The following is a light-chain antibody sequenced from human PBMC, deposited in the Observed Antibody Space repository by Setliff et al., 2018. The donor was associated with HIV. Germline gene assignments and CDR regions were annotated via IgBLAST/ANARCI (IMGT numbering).Light chain of an antibody. Sequence: QSALTQPRSVSGSPGQSVTISCTGTSSDVGGYNYVSWYQQHPGKAPKLMIYEVSNRPSGVSNRFSGSKSGNTASLTVSGLQAGDEADYYCSSYSTSGTLFGTGTKVTV. CDR2: EVS. CDR1: SSDVGGYNY. V-gene: IGLV2-14*01. J-gene: IGLJ1*01. CDR3: SSYSTSGTL.